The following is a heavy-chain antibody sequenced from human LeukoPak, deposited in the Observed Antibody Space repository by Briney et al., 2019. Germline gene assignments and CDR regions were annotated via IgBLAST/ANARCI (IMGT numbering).Heavy chain of an antibody. V-gene: IGHV4-59*08. CDR1: GGSISSYY. J-gene: IGHJ5*02. Sequence: SETLSLTFTVSGGSISSYYWSWIRQPPGKRLEWIGYIYCSGSTNYNPSLKSRVTISVDTSKNQFSLKLSSVTAADTAVYYCASYLIAVAGTGWFDPWGQGTLVTVSS. CDR3: ASYLIAVAGTGWFDP. D-gene: IGHD6-19*01. CDR2: IYCSGST.